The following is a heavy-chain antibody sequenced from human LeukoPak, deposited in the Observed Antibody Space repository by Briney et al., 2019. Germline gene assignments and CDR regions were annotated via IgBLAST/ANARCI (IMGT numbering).Heavy chain of an antibody. D-gene: IGHD3-9*01. Sequence: PGRSLRLSCAASGFTFSSYGMHWVRQAPGKGLEWVAVISYDGSNKYYADSVKGRFTISRDNSKNTLYLQMNSLRAEDTTVYYCAKGFGRRTSPESVLRYFDWLLPPLGYWGQGTLVTVSS. CDR2: ISYDGSNK. V-gene: IGHV3-30*18. J-gene: IGHJ4*02. CDR1: GFTFSSYG. CDR3: AKGFGRRTSPESVLRYFDWLLPPLGY.